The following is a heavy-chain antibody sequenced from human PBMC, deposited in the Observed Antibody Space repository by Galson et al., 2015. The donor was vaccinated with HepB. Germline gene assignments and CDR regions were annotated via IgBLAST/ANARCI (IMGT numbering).Heavy chain of an antibody. D-gene: IGHD5-18*01. CDR2: ISGSGGST. J-gene: IGHJ4*02. CDR3: AMDRGYSYGTFDY. V-gene: IGHV3-23*01. Sequence: SLRLSCAASGITFSSYAMSWVRQAPGKGLEWVSAISGSGGSTYHADSVKGRFTISRDNSKNTLYLQMNSLRAEETAVYYCAMDRGYSYGTFDYWGQGTLVTVSS. CDR1: GITFSSYA.